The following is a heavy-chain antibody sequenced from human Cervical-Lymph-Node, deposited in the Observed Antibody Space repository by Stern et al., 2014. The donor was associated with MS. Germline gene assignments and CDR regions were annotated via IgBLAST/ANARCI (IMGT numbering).Heavy chain of an antibody. CDR2: IRSKANNYAT. CDR3: TRRNDYTYGMDV. CDR1: GFTFSGSA. V-gene: IGHV3-73*02. Sequence: EVQLVESGGGLVQPGGSLKLSCAASGFTFSGSAMHWVRQASGKGLEWVGRIRSKANNYATAYAASVKGRFTISRDDSKNTAYLQMNGLKTEDTAVYYCTRRNDYTYGMDVWGQGTTVTVSS. D-gene: IGHD4-11*01. J-gene: IGHJ6*02.